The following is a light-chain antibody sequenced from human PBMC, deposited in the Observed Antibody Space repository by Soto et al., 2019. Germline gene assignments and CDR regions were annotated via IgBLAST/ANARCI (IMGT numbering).Light chain of an antibody. CDR1: SSNIGSNY. J-gene: IGLJ3*02. V-gene: IGLV1-47*01. CDR3: AAWDDSLSGRGV. CDR2: RNN. Sequence: QSVLTQPPSASGTPGQRVTISCSGSSSNIGSNYVYWYQQLPGTAPKLLIYRNNQRPSGVPDRFSGSKSGTSASLAISGLRSEDEDDYYCAAWDDSLSGRGVFGGGNKVTVL.